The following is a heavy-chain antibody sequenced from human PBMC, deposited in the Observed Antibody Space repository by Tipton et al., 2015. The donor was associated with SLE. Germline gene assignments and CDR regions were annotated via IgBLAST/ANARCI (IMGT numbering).Heavy chain of an antibody. J-gene: IGHJ2*01. Sequence: TLSLTCTVSGGSISSYYWSWIRQPPGKGLEWIGYIYYSGSSNYNPSLKSRVTISVDTSKNPFSLKLSSVTAADTAVYYCARALGGAQQLVRYFDLWGRGTLVTVSS. CDR2: IYYSGSS. V-gene: IGHV4-59*01. D-gene: IGHD6-13*01. CDR3: ARALGGAQQLVRYFDL. CDR1: GGSISSYY.